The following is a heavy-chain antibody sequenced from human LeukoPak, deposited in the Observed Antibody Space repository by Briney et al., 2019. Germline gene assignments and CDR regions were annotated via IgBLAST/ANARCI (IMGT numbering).Heavy chain of an antibody. J-gene: IGHJ2*01. CDR2: INHSGST. CDR1: GGSFSSYY. CDR3: AREEAAVTPGNWYFDL. V-gene: IGHV4-34*01. Sequence: SETLSLSCAVSGGSFSSYYLSWVRQPPGKGLEWIGEINHSGSTKYNPSLKSRVTISVDTSKNQFSLKPSSVTAANTALYYCAREEAAVTPGNWYFDLWGRGTLVTVSS. D-gene: IGHD4-17*01.